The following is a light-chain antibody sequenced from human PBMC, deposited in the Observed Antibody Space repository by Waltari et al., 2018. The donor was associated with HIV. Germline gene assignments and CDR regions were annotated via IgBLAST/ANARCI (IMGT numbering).Light chain of an antibody. CDR3: HSRDSSGNSYV. Sequence: SSELTQDPDVSVALGQTLKITCQGDSLRSYYSNWYQQKPGQAPVLVLHGKNRRPSGVPDRFPGSSSGSTASLTITGAQAEDEAVYYCHSRDSSGNSYVFGNGTQVTVL. CDR2: GKN. CDR1: SLRSYY. J-gene: IGLJ1*01. V-gene: IGLV3-19*01.